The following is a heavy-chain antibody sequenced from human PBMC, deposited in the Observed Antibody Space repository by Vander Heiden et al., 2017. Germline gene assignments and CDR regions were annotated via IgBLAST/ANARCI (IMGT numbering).Heavy chain of an antibody. D-gene: IGHD7-27*01. CDR2: TSYSGNT. CDR3: ARHRGANWGLADY. Sequence: QLQLQESGPGLVNPSETLSLTCSVSGYSITSSPYYWGWTRQPPGQGLEWIGSTSYSGNTYYKSSLKSRVTISIDTSKNQFSLKLNSVTAADTAVYYCARHRGANWGLADYWGQGTLVTVSS. V-gene: IGHV4-39*01. CDR1: GYSITSSPYY. J-gene: IGHJ4*02.